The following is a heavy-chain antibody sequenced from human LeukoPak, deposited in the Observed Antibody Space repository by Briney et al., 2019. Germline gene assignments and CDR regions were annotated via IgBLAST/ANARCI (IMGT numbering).Heavy chain of an antibody. Sequence: PGGSLRLSCAASGFTFDDYAMHWVRQAPGKGLEWVSLISGDGGSTYYADSVRGRFTISRDNSKNSLYLQMNSLRTEDTALYYCAKDRYSSGWSPFDYWGQGTLVTVSS. CDR2: ISGDGGST. CDR3: AKDRYSSGWSPFDY. V-gene: IGHV3-43*02. D-gene: IGHD6-19*01. CDR1: GFTFDDYA. J-gene: IGHJ4*02.